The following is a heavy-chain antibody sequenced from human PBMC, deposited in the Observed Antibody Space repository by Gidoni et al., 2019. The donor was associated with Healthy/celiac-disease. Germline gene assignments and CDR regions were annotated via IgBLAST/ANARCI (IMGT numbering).Heavy chain of an antibody. CDR1: GYTLTELS. CDR3: ATSVNDYGDSY. Sequence: QVQLVQSGAAVKKPAASVNVSCKVSGYTLTELSMHWVRQAPGKGLEWMGGFAPEDGETIYAQKCQGRVTMTEEKSTDTAYMELSSLRSEDTAVYYCATSVNDYGDSYWGQGTLVTVSS. J-gene: IGHJ4*02. D-gene: IGHD4-17*01. V-gene: IGHV1-24*01. CDR2: FAPEDGET.